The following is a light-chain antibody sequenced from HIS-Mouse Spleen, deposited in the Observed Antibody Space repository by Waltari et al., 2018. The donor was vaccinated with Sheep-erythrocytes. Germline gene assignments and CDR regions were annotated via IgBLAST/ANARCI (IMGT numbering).Light chain of an antibody. CDR1: QSVSNSY. CDR3: QQYGRSRWT. CDR2: GAS. V-gene: IGKV3-20*01. J-gene: IGKJ1*01. Sequence: EIVLTQSPGTLSLSPGERATLSCRASQSVSNSYLAWYQQKPGQAPRLLIYGASSRATGIPDRFSGSVSGTDFTLTISRLEPEDFAVYYCQQYGRSRWTFGQGTKVEIK.